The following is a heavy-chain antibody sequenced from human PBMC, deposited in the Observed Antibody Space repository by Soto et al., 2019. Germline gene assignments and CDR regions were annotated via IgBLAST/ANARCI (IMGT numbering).Heavy chain of an antibody. CDR2: IYSGGST. D-gene: IGHD6-19*01. CDR1: GFTVSSNY. V-gene: IGHV3-53*04. CDR3: AREGPSGWPHAFDI. Sequence: EVQLVESGGGLVQPGGSLRLSCAASGFTVSSNYMSWVRQAPGKGLEWVSVIYSGGSTYYADSVKGRFTISRHNSKNTLYLQMNSLRAEDTAVYYCAREGPSGWPHAFDIWGQGTMVTVSS. J-gene: IGHJ3*02.